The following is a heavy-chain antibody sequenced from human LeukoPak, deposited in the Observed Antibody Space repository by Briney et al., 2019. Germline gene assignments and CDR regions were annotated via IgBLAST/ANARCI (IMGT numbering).Heavy chain of an antibody. J-gene: IGHJ4*02. V-gene: IGHV3-23*01. CDR2: ICGSGGST. CDR1: GFTFSSYA. D-gene: IGHD6-19*01. Sequence: PGGSLRLSCAASGFTFSSYAMRWVRQAPGKGLECVSAICGSGGSTYYADSVKGRFTTSRDNSKNTLYLQMNSLRAEGTAVYYCAKDRHSSGWYGIFDYWGQGTLVTVSS. CDR3: AKDRHSSGWYGIFDY.